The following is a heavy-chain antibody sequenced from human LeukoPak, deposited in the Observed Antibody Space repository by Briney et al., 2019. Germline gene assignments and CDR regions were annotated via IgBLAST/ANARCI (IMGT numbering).Heavy chain of an antibody. CDR3: ARGVGLYSSSWDDYYYYMDV. Sequence: ASVKVSCKASGYTFTSYDINWVRQATGQGLEWMGWMNPNSGNTGYAQKSQGRVTMTRNTSISAAYMELSSLRSEDTAVYYCARGVGLYSSSWDDYYYYMDVWGKGTTVTVSS. J-gene: IGHJ6*03. CDR2: MNPNSGNT. CDR1: GYTFTSYD. V-gene: IGHV1-8*01. D-gene: IGHD6-13*01.